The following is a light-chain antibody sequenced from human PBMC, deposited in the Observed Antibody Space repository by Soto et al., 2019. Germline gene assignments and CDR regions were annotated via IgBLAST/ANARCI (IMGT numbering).Light chain of an antibody. V-gene: IGLV3-1*01. Sequence: SYELTQPPSVSVSPGQTATMTCSGDRLGGKYDDNKRPSGIPERFSGSNSGNTATLTISGTQPMDEADYYCQAWDNSVIFGGGTKVTVL. J-gene: IGLJ2*01. CDR3: QAWDNSVI. CDR1: RLGGKY. CDR2: DN.